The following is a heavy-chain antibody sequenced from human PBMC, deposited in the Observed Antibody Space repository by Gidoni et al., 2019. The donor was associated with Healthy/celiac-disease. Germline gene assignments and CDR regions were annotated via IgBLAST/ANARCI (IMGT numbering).Heavy chain of an antibody. J-gene: IGHJ4*02. V-gene: IGHV3-23*01. CDR3: AKIVGATWYYFDY. Sequence: EVQLLESGGGLVQPGGSLRLSCEASGFTFSSYAMSWVRQDPGKGLEWVSAISGSGGSTYYADSVKGRFTISRDNSKNTLYLQMNSLRAEDTAVYYCAKIVGATWYYFDYWGQGTLVTVSS. CDR2: ISGSGGST. CDR1: GFTFSSYA. D-gene: IGHD1-26*01.